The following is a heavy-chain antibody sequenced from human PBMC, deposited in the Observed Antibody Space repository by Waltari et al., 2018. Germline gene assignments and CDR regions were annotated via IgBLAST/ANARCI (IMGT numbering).Heavy chain of an antibody. CDR1: GGSISSGSSY. CDR3: ARGGSERYYYYYMDV. V-gene: IGHV4-61*02. D-gene: IGHD3-16*01. J-gene: IGHJ6*03. Sequence: QVQLQESGPGLVKPSQTLSLTCTVSGGSISSGSSYWSWIRQPAGKGLEWIGRIYTSGSTNYNPSLKSRVTISVDTSKNQFSLKLSSVTAADTAVYYCARGGSERYYYYYMDVWGKGTTVTVSS. CDR2: IYTSGST.